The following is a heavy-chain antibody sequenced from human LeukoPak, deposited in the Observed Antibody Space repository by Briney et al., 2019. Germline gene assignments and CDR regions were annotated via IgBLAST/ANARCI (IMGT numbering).Heavy chain of an antibody. D-gene: IGHD6-13*01. Sequence: GGSLRLSCAASGFTFSSYEMNWVRQAPGKGLEWVSYISSSDSTIYYADSVKGRFTISRDNAKNSLYLQMNSLRAEDTAVYYCARVRGPYSSSWYYFDYWGQGTLVTVSS. CDR1: GFTFSSYE. V-gene: IGHV3-48*03. J-gene: IGHJ4*02. CDR2: ISSSDSTI. CDR3: ARVRGPYSSSWYYFDY.